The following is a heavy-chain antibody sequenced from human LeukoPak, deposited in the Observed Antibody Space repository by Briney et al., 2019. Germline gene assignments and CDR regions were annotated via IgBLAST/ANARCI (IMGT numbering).Heavy chain of an antibody. V-gene: IGHV1-18*01. D-gene: IGHD6-13*01. Sequence: ASVKVSCKASGYTFTSYGISWVRQAPGQGLEWMGWISAYNGNTNYAQKLQGRVTMTTDTSTSTAYMELRSLRSDDTAVYYCARSPPSSSLIPYYYYYGMDVWGQGTTVTVSS. CDR1: GYTFTSYG. CDR2: ISAYNGNT. J-gene: IGHJ6*02. CDR3: ARSPPSSSLIPYYYYYGMDV.